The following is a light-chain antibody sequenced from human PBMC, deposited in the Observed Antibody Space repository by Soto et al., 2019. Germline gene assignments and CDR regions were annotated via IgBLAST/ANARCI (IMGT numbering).Light chain of an antibody. V-gene: IGLV2-11*01. CDR3: CSYAGSYTPVV. CDR1: SIDVGGYTY. CDR2: DVR. J-gene: IGLJ2*01. Sequence: QSALTQPRSVSGSPGQSVTISCTGSSIDVGGYTYVSWYQQQPGKAPKLMIYDVRGRPAGVPDRFFGSKSCNTASLTISGLQAEDEADYYCCSYAGSYTPVVFGGGTKLTVL.